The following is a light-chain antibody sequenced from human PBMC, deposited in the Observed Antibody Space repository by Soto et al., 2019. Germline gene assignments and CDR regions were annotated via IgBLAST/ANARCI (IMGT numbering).Light chain of an antibody. CDR1: QSVSNN. V-gene: IGKV3-15*01. Sequence: EIVLTQSPGTLSLSPGERATLSCRASQSVSNNYLAWYQQRPGQAPRLLIYGASTRATGIPARFSGSGSGTEFTLTLSSLQSEEFAVYYCQQYNNWPPVKFGQGTKV. J-gene: IGKJ1*01. CDR3: QQYNNWPPVK. CDR2: GAS.